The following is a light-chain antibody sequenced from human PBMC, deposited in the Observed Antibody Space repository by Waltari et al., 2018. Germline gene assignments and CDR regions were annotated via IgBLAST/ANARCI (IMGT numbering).Light chain of an antibody. Sequence: DIVMTQSPLSLPVTPGEPDYISCSASQRLLNMNGNNYLDWYLQRPGQSPQLLSYLGSNRASGVPDRFSGSGSGTDFTLKISRVEAEDVGVYYCMQAAQTPLTFGQGTKVEIK. CDR1: QRLLNMNGNNY. CDR3: MQAAQTPLT. J-gene: IGKJ1*01. CDR2: LGS. V-gene: IGKV2-28*01.